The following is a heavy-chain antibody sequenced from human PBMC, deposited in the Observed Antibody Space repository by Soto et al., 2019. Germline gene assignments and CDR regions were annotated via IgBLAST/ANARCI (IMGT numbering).Heavy chain of an antibody. V-gene: IGHV4-4*02. D-gene: IGHD6-13*01. Sequence: SETLSLTCAFSGASVSSTYWWSWVRQPPGKGPEWIGEINHRESANYNPSLKSRVTMSLDISKSQFSLRLTSVTAADTAVYFCARYNAASGTYYFDYWGRGALVTVSS. J-gene: IGHJ4*02. CDR3: ARYNAASGTYYFDY. CDR1: GASVSSTYW. CDR2: INHRESA.